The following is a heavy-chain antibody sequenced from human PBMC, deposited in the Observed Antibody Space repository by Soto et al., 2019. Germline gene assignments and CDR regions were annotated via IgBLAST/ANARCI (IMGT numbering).Heavy chain of an antibody. Sequence: SETLSLTCAVSGGSINSNKWWSWVRQPPGKGLEWITEISHRGSTNYNPSLKSRVTISVDKSKNQFSLKLNSVTAADTAVYYCASYGYGTGDAFDIWGQGTMVT. CDR2: ISHRGST. CDR3: ASYGYGTGDAFDI. J-gene: IGHJ3*02. CDR1: GGSINSNKW. D-gene: IGHD4-17*01. V-gene: IGHV4-4*02.